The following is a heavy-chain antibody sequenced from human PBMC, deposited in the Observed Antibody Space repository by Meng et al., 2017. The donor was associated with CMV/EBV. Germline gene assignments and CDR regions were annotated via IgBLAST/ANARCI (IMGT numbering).Heavy chain of an antibody. CDR2: MNPNSGNT. V-gene: IGHV1-8*01. CDR3: ARGYCSSTSCSILFDY. J-gene: IGHJ4*02. D-gene: IGHD2-2*01. CDR1: GYTFTSCD. Sequence: ASVKVSCKASGYTFTSCDINWVRQATGQGLEWMGWMNPNSGNTGYAQKFQGRVTITRNTSISTAYMELSSLRSEDTAVYYCARGYCSSTSCSILFDYWGQGTLVTVSS.